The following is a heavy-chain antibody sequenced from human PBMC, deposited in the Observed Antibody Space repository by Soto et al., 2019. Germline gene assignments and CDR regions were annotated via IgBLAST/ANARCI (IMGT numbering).Heavy chain of an antibody. Sequence: QVTVKESGPVLVKPTETLTLTCTVSGFSLSNAGLGVSWIRQPPGKALEWLAHIFSNDEKSYSTSLKSRLTISKDTSKSQVVLIMTNMDPVYTATYYCASTYSASWYWFDPWGQGTLVTVSP. V-gene: IGHV2-26*04. CDR3: ASTYSASWYWFDP. J-gene: IGHJ5*02. CDR1: GFSLSNAGLG. D-gene: IGHD6-13*01. CDR2: IFSNDEK.